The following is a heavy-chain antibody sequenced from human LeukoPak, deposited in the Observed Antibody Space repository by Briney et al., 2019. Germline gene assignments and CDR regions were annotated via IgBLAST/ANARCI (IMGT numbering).Heavy chain of an antibody. CDR1: GFTVSGNY. J-gene: IGHJ4*02. CDR3: AREGGGYNGYEPFDY. V-gene: IGHV3-53*01. Sequence: PGGSLRLSCAASGFTVSGNYMSWVRQAPGKGLEWVSVINGGDHTYYADSVKGRFTISRDNSKNTLYLQMNSLRAEDTAVYYCAREGGGYNGYEPFDYWGQGTLVTVSS. D-gene: IGHD5-12*01. CDR2: INGGDHT.